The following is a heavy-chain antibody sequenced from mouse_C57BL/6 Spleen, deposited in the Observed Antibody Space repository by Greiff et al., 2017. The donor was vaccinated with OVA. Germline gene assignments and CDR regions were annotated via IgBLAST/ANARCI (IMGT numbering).Heavy chain of an antibody. V-gene: IGHV5-17*01. D-gene: IGHD1-1*01. CDR3: ARGIITTVVEFYAMDY. Sequence: VQLKESGGGLVKPGGSLKLSCAASGFTFSDYGMHWVRQAPEKGLEWVAYISSGSSTIYYADTVKGRFTISRDNAKNTLFLQMTSLRSEDTAMYYCARGIITTVVEFYAMDYWGQGTSVTVSS. CDR2: ISSGSSTI. J-gene: IGHJ4*01. CDR1: GFTFSDYG.